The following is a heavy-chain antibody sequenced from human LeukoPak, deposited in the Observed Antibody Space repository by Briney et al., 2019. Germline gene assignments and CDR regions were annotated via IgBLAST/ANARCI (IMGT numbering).Heavy chain of an antibody. J-gene: IGHJ5*02. V-gene: IGHV1-24*01. CDR3: ATKGVTAHESYNWFDP. CDR1: GYTLTELS. CDR2: FDPEDGET. Sequence: ASVKVSCTVSGYTLTELSMHWVRQAPGKGLEWMGGFDPEDGETIYAQKFQGRVTMTEDTSTDTAYMELSSLRSEDTAVYYCATKGVTAHESYNWFDPWGQGTLVTVSS. D-gene: IGHD2-21*02.